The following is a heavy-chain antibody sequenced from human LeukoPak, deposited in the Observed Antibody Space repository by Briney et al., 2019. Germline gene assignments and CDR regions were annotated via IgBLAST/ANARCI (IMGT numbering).Heavy chain of an antibody. Sequence: WGSLRLSCVASGFRFDDYGMSWVRQAPGKGLEWVSGINWNGGSTGYADSVKGRFTISRDNAKNSLYLRMNSLRAEDTALYYCAGGGSTGWYSFDYWGQGTLVTVSS. D-gene: IGHD6-19*01. V-gene: IGHV3-20*04. CDR1: GFRFDDYG. CDR2: INWNGGST. CDR3: AGGGSTGWYSFDY. J-gene: IGHJ4*02.